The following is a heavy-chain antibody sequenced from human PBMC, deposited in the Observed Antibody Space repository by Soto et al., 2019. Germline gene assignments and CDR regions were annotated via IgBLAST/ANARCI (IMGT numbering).Heavy chain of an antibody. CDR1: GGSISSGDYY. CDR2: IYYSGST. CDR3: ARKGWPDVFDI. J-gene: IGHJ3*02. Sequence: QVQLQESGPGLVKPSQTLSLTCTVSGGSISSGDYYWSWIRQPPGKGLEWIGYIYYSGSTYYKSSLKSRVMISIDTSKNQFSLKLSSVTAADTAVYYCARKGWPDVFDIWGQGAMVTVSS. V-gene: IGHV4-30-4*01.